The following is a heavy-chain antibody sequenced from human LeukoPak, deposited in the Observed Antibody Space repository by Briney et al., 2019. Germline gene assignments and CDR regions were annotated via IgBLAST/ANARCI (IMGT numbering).Heavy chain of an antibody. J-gene: IGHJ5*02. CDR1: GDSISGYY. D-gene: IGHD3-16*01. V-gene: IGHV4-4*07. CDR2: IYTSGST. CDR3: ARVDRLSNWFDP. Sequence: SETLSLTCTVSGDSISGYYWSWIRQPAGKGLEWIGRIYTSGSTNYNPSLKSRVTMSVDTSKNQFSLKLSSVTAADTAVYYCARVDRLSNWFDPWGQGTLVTVSS.